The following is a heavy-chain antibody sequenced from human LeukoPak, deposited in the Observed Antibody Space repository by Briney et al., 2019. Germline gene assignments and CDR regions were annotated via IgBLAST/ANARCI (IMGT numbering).Heavy chain of an antibody. Sequence: SETLSLTCAVYGGSFSGYYWSWIRQPPWKGLEWIGEINHSGSTNYNPSLKSRVTISVDTSKNQFSLKLSSVTAADTAVYYCARGLGYCSGGSCYMFRYFDYWGQGTLVTVSS. CDR1: GGSFSGYY. CDR3: ARGLGYCSGGSCYMFRYFDY. D-gene: IGHD2-15*01. CDR2: INHSGST. J-gene: IGHJ4*02. V-gene: IGHV4-34*01.